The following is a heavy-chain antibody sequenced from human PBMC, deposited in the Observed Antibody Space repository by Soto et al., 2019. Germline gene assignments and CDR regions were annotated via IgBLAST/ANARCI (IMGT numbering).Heavy chain of an antibody. D-gene: IGHD3-10*01. CDR1: GFTFSMYW. J-gene: IGHJ6*02. Sequence: GGSLRLSCAASGFTFSMYWMHWVRQVPGKGPEWVSRINDDGISTNYADSVKGRFTISRDNAKNSLYLQMNSLRAEDTAVYYCARAPLETNLLSFVWGQGTTVTVSS. CDR3: ARAPLETNLLSFV. V-gene: IGHV3-74*01. CDR2: INDDGIST.